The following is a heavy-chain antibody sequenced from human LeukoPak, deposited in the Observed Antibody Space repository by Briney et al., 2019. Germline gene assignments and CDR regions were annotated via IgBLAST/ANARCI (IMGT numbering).Heavy chain of an antibody. V-gene: IGHV3-74*01. CDR1: GLTFSSYW. CDR3: ARGLEYSSSWYAGGSFDY. D-gene: IGHD6-13*01. J-gene: IGHJ4*02. Sequence: RGCLRLSCAASGLTFSSYWMHWVRQAPGKGLVLVSRINSDGSSTSYADSVKGRFTISRDNAKNTLYLQMNSLRAEDTAVYYCARGLEYSSSWYAGGSFDYWGQGTLVTVSS. CDR2: INSDGSST.